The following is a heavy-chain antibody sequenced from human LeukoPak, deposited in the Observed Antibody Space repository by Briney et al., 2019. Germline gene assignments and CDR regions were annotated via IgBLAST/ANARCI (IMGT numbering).Heavy chain of an antibody. Sequence: SETLSLTCTVSGGSISSYYWSWIRQPPGKGLEWIGYIYYSGSTNYNPSLKSRVTMSVDTSKNQFSLNLSSVTAADTAVYYCARDYDSLDAFDIWGQGTMVTVSS. CDR3: ARDYDSLDAFDI. J-gene: IGHJ3*02. V-gene: IGHV4-59*01. D-gene: IGHD3-22*01. CDR1: GGSISSYY. CDR2: IYYSGST.